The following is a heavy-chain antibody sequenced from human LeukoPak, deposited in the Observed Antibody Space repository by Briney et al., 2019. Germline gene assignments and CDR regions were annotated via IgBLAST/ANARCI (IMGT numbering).Heavy chain of an antibody. CDR3: ARSPGPFDY. D-gene: IGHD7-27*01. Sequence: AGGSLRLSCAASGFTFSSYAMHWVRQAQGKGLEWVAVISYDGSNKYYADSVKGRFTISRDNSKNTLYLQMNSLRAEDTAVYYCARSPGPFDYWGQGTLVTVSS. V-gene: IGHV3-30-3*01. CDR2: ISYDGSNK. CDR1: GFTFSSYA. J-gene: IGHJ4*02.